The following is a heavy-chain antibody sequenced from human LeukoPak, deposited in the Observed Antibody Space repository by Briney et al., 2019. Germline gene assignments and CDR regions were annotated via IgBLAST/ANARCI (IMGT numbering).Heavy chain of an antibody. Sequence: GGSLRLSCAASGFTSSSSVMHWVAQAPGKGREYVSAITNNGGYTYYANSVKGRFTISRHNSKNTLYLQMGSLRTEDTAVDYCGAASPDGLYDYWGQGTLVTVSS. V-gene: IGHV3-64*01. J-gene: IGHJ4*02. CDR1: GFTSSSSV. CDR3: GAASPDGLYDY. D-gene: IGHD3-10*01. CDR2: ITNNGGYT.